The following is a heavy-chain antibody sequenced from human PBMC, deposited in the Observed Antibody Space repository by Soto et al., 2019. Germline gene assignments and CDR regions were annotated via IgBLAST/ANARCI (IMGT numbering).Heavy chain of an antibody. V-gene: IGHV1-69*13. CDR3: ARESDRGYSYGPPGY. CDR2: IIPIFGTA. D-gene: IGHD5-18*01. CDR1: GGTFSSYA. J-gene: IGHJ4*02. Sequence: SVKVSCKASGGTFSSYAISWVRQAPGQGLEWMGGIIPIFGTANYAQKLQGRVTITADESTSTAYMELSSLRSEDTAVYYCARESDRGYSYGPPGYWGQGTLVTV.